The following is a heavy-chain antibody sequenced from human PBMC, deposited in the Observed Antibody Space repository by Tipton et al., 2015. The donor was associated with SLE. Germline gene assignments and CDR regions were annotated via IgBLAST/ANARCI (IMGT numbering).Heavy chain of an antibody. D-gene: IGHD3-22*01. CDR1: GDSISHGGYY. J-gene: IGHJ4*02. V-gene: IGHV4-31*03. Sequence: LRLSCTVSGDSISHGGYYWSWIRQHPGKGLEWIGYIYYSGSTYYNPSLKSRVTISVDTSKNQFSLRLGSVTAADTAVYYCARDEYRYDTTGYHLLGHFDFWGQGTLVTVSS. CDR3: ARDEYRYDTTGYHLLGHFDF. CDR2: IYYSGST.